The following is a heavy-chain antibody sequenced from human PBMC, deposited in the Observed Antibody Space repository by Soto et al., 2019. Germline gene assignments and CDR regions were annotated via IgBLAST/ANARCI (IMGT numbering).Heavy chain of an antibody. J-gene: IGHJ4*02. CDR2: INHSGST. CDR1: GGSFSGYY. D-gene: IGHD2-2*01. CDR3: ARGDIVVVPAAVTFDY. Sequence: PSETLSLTCAVYGGSFSGYYWSWIRQPPGKGLEWIGEINHSGSTNYNPSLKSRVTISVDTSKNQFSLKLSSVTAADTAVYYCARGDIVVVPAAVTFDYWGQGTLVTVSS. V-gene: IGHV4-34*01.